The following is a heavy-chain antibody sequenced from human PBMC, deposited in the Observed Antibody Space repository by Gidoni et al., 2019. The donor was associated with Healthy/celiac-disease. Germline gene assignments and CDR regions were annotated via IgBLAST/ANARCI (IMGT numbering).Heavy chain of an antibody. CDR2: ISGDGGST. J-gene: IGHJ4*02. V-gene: IGHV3-43*02. CDR3: AKDFVRGPHTDHFDY. D-gene: IGHD6-6*01. Sequence: EVQLVESGGGVVQPGGSLRLSCAASGFTFDDYAMHWVRQAPGKGLEWVSLISGDGGSTYYADSVKGRFTISRDNSKNSLYLQMNSLRTEDTALYYCAKDFVRGPHTDHFDYWGQGTLVTVSS. CDR1: GFTFDDYA.